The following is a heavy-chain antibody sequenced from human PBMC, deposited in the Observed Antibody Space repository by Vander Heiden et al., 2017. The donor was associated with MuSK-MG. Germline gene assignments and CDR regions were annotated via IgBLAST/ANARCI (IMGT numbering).Heavy chain of an antibody. CDR3: AIWFRDY. V-gene: IGHV3-23*04. Sequence: EVQLVESGGGLVQPGGSLRLSCAASGFTFSSYAMSWVRQAPGKGLEWVSAISGRGGSTYYADSVKGRFTSARDNSKKTMYLKMNSLRAEDTAGYDCAIWFRDYWGQGTLVTVSS. CDR2: ISGRGGST. J-gene: IGHJ4*02. D-gene: IGHD3-10*01. CDR1: GFTFSSYA.